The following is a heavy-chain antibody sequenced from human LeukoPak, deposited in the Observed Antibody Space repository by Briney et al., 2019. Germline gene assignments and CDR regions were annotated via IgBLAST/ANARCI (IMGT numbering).Heavy chain of an antibody. J-gene: IGHJ4*02. V-gene: IGHV3-48*01. CDR1: GFTFSTYC. D-gene: IGHD2-21*02. CDR3: ARDGPTFCGGDCYSSF. Sequence: GGSLRLSCAASGFTFSTYCMNWVRQAPGKGLEWVSYISTSSSTIYYADSVKGRFTISRDNAKNSLYLQMNSLRAEDTAVYYCARDGPTFCGGDCYSSFWGQGTLVTVSS. CDR2: ISTSSSTI.